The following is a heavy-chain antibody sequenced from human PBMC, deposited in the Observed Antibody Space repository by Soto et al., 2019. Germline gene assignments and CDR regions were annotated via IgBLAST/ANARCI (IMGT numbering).Heavy chain of an antibody. Sequence: GPGVRKPGASVNVSCKASGYTFSTYGISWVRQAPGQGPEWMGWISAYNHYTNYAQKFQGRVTMTTDTSTNTAYMELRSLRSGDTAMYFCARVGPSREVPYPFEYWGQGTLVTVSS. CDR3: ARVGPSREVPYPFEY. D-gene: IGHD1-26*01. J-gene: IGHJ4*02. CDR1: GYTFSTYG. CDR2: ISAYNHYT. V-gene: IGHV1-18*01.